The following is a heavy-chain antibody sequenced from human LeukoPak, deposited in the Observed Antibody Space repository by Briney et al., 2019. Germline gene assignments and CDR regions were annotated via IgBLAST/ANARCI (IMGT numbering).Heavy chain of an antibody. D-gene: IGHD6-19*01. CDR1: GGSISNYY. J-gene: IGHJ4*02. Sequence: SETLSLTCTVSGGSISNYYWNWIRQPPGKGLEWIGYIYYTGSTNYNPSLKSRVTMSVDTSKNQFSLNLKSVTPEDTAVYYCARTVYGWYFDYWGQGILVTVSS. CDR2: IYYTGST. CDR3: ARTVYGWYFDY. V-gene: IGHV4-59*01.